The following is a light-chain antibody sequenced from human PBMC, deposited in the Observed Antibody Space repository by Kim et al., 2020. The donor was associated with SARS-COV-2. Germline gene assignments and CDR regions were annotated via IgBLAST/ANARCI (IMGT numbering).Light chain of an antibody. J-gene: IGKJ5*01. V-gene: IGKV1-39*01. Sequence: SVGDRVTIACRASQSISSYLNWYQQKPGKAPKLLIYAASSLQSGVPSRFSGSGSGTDFTLTISSLQPEDFATYYCQQSYSTLSITFGQGTRLEIK. CDR1: QSISSY. CDR3: QQSYSTLSIT. CDR2: AAS.